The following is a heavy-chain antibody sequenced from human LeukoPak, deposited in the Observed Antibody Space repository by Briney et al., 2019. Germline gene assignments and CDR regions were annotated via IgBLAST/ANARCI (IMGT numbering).Heavy chain of an antibody. V-gene: IGHV4-59*01. D-gene: IGHD2-15*01. CDR2: IYYSGST. J-gene: IGHJ2*01. CDR1: GGSISSYY. CDR3: ARAPPVVVVAATPTSYWYFDL. Sequence: PSETLSLTCTVSGGSISSYYWSWIRQPPGKGLEWIGYIYYSGSTNYNPSLKSRVTISVDTSKNQFSLKLSPVTAADTAVYYCARAPPVVVVAATPTSYWYFDLWGRGTLVTVSS.